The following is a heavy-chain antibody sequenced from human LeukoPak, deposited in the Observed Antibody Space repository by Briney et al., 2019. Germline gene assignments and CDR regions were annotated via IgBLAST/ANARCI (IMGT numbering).Heavy chain of an antibody. V-gene: IGHV3-9*01. D-gene: IGHD2-21*02. CDR3: AKGPPLRDYGMDV. Sequence: GGSLRLSCAASGFTFDDYAMHWVRQPPGKGLECVSGISWNSGNIGYAGSVKGRFAISRDNAKNSLYLQMNSLRAEDTALYYCAKGPPLRDYGMDVWGQGTTVTVSS. CDR1: GFTFDDYA. J-gene: IGHJ6*02. CDR2: ISWNSGNI.